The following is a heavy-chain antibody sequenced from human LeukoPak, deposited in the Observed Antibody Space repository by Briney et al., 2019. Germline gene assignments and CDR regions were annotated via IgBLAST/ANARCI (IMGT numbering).Heavy chain of an antibody. Sequence: TGGSLRLSCAASGFTFSSYSMNWVRQAPGKGLEWVSSISSSSSYTYCADSVKGRFTISRDNAKNSLYLQMNSLRAEDTAVYYCARARDYYDSSGYYLYGMDVWGQGTTVTVSS. CDR3: ARARDYYDSSGYYLYGMDV. V-gene: IGHV3-21*01. J-gene: IGHJ6*02. CDR2: ISSSSSYT. CDR1: GFTFSSYS. D-gene: IGHD3-22*01.